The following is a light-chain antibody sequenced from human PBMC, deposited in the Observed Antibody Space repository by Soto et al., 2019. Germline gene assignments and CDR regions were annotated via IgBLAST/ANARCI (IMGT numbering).Light chain of an antibody. CDR2: GAS. J-gene: IGKJ4*01. V-gene: IGKV3-20*01. CDR1: LRVSTHF. Sequence: EIVLTQSPGTLPLSPGERATLSCWASLRVSTHFLACHQENLGQASRLLIYGASSMAPGIPHRFSGRGSGADFTLTLSRPEREGLAVYYCRQYGRSLGFAFGRGTKV. CDR3: RQYGRSLGFA.